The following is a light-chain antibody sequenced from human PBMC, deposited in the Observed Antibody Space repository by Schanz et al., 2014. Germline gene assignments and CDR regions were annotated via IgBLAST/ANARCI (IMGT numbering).Light chain of an antibody. CDR2: EGT. Sequence: QSALTQPASVSGSPGQSITISCTGTSSDVGSYNLVSWYQQHPGKAPKLMIYEGTKRPSGVSNRFSGSKSGNTASLTISGLQAEDEADYYCSSYGGSTFVVFGGGTKLTVL. V-gene: IGLV2-14*02. J-gene: IGLJ2*01. CDR3: SSYGGSTFVV. CDR1: SSDVGSYNL.